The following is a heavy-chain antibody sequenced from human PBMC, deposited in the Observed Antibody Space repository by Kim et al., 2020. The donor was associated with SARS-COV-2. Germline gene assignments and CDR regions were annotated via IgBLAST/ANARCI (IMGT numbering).Heavy chain of an antibody. CDR3: ARLSSSWYFHDSFFDI. J-gene: IGHJ3*02. V-gene: IGHV5-51*01. D-gene: IGHD6-13*01. Sequence: GESLKISCKGSGYSFTSYWIGWVRQMPGKGLEWMGIIYPGDSDTRYSPSFQGQVTISADKSISTAYLQWSSLKASDTAMYYCARLSSSWYFHDSFFDIWGQGTMVTVSS. CDR2: IYPGDSDT. CDR1: GYSFTSYW.